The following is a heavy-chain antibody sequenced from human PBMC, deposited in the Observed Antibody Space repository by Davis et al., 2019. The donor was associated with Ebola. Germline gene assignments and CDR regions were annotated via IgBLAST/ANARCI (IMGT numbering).Heavy chain of an antibody. V-gene: IGHV1-46*01. D-gene: IGHD3-10*01. CDR1: GYTFTSYY. CDR3: ARDSEDYYGSGSYCPHS. CDR2: INPSGGST. J-gene: IGHJ4*02. Sequence: AASVKVSCKASGYTFTSYYMHWVRQAPGQGLEWMGIINPSGGSTSYAQKFQGRVTMTRDTSTSTVYMELSSLRSEDTAVYYCARDSEDYYGSGSYCPHSWGQGTLVTVSS.